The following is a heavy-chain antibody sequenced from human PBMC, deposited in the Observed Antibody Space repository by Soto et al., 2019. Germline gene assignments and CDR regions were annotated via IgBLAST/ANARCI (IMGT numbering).Heavy chain of an antibody. CDR1: GGSISGHY. D-gene: IGHD2-8*02. Sequence: LCGGSISGHYWSWIRQPPGKGLEWVGYIYSSGSTYVRPSLKSRVSMSVDTSKNQVSLKLTSVTAADTAVYYCARTPIGYCSGGTCSNWFDPWGQGTLVTVPS. CDR2: IYSSGST. J-gene: IGHJ5*02. V-gene: IGHV4-59*08. CDR3: ARTPIGYCSGGTCSNWFDP.